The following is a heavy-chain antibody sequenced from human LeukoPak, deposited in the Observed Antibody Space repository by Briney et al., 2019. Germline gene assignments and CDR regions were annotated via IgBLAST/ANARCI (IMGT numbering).Heavy chain of an antibody. CDR3: ARDRFNGMDV. CDR1: GIAVSTDY. CDR2: IYSVGST. Sequence: GGSLRLSCVASGIAVSTDYITWVRQAPGKGLEWVSIIYSVGSTYYADSVKGRFTISRDISKNTVTLQMNSLRAEDTAVYYCARDRFNGMDVWGQGTTVTVSS. D-gene: IGHD3-3*01. J-gene: IGHJ6*02. V-gene: IGHV3-66*01.